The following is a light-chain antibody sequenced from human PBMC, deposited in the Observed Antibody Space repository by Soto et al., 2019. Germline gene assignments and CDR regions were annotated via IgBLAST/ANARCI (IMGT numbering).Light chain of an antibody. J-gene: IGLJ3*02. CDR1: SSDVGSYNL. CDR3: CSYAGSSTDWV. V-gene: IGLV2-23*01. Sequence: QSVLTQPASVSGSPGQSITISCTGTSSDVGSYNLVSWYQQHPGKAPKLMIYEGSKRPSGVSNRFSGSKSGNTASLTISGLHAEDEADYYCCSYAGSSTDWVFGGGTKLTVL. CDR2: EGS.